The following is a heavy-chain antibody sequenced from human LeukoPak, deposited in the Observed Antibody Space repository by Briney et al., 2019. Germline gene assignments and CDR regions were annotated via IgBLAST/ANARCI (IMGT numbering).Heavy chain of an antibody. J-gene: IGHJ4*02. CDR3: ARGLRDIVVVPAHYYSDY. D-gene: IGHD2-2*01. Sequence: ASVKVSCKASGYTFTSYDINWVRQATGQGLEWMGWMNPNSGNTGYAQKFQGRVTITRNTSISTAYMELSSLRSEDTAVYYCARGLRDIVVVPAHYYSDYWGQGTLVTVSS. CDR1: GYTFTSYD. CDR2: MNPNSGNT. V-gene: IGHV1-8*03.